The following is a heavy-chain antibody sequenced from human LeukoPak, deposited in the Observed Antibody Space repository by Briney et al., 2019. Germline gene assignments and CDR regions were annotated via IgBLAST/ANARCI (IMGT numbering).Heavy chain of an antibody. D-gene: IGHD6-13*01. V-gene: IGHV3-20*01. Sequence: PGGSLRLSCAASGFTFDDYGMSWVRQAPGKGLEWVSGINWNGGSTGYADSVKGRFTISRDNAKNSLYLQMNSLRAEDTALYHCARTYSSSWYGNDAFDIWGQGTMVTVSS. CDR1: GFTFDDYG. J-gene: IGHJ3*02. CDR3: ARTYSSSWYGNDAFDI. CDR2: INWNGGST.